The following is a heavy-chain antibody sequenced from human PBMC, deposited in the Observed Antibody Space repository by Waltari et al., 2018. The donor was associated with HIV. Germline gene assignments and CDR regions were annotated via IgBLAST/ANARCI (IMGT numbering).Heavy chain of an antibody. V-gene: IGHV3-74*01. J-gene: IGHJ4*02. CDR2: ISSDGRAT. CDR3: ARGVTVATITPFDQ. CDR1: GFTFSSFW. Sequence: EVQLVESGGGLVQPGGSQRLSCEASGFTFSSFWMPWVRHLPGKGLEWVARISSDGRATTYVDSVKGRFTVSRDNAKNTLSLQMNSLRAEDTAVYYCARGVTVATITPFDQWGQGTLVTVSS. D-gene: IGHD5-12*01.